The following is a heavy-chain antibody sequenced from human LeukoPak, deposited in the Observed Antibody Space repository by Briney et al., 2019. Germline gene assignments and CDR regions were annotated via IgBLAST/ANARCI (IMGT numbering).Heavy chain of an antibody. J-gene: IGHJ3*01. V-gene: IGHV1-8*01. CDR2: MNPNSGNT. CDR3: ARDGRGAAAPDDAFDV. CDR1: GYTFTTYD. D-gene: IGHD2-2*01. Sequence: ASVKVSCKASGYTFTTYDITWVRQAAGQGLEWMGWMNPNSGNTGYAQKFQGRVTMTRDTSITTVYMELSSLTSEDTAVYYCARDGRGAAAPDDAFDVWGQGTMVTASS.